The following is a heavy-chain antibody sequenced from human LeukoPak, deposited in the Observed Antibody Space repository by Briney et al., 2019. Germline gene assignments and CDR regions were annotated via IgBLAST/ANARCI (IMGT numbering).Heavy chain of an antibody. CDR2: INHSGST. Sequence: PSETLSLTCAVYGGSFSGYYWSWIRQPPGKGLEWIGEINHSGSTNYNPSLKSLVTISGDTSKNQFSLKLSSVTAADTAVYYCARGPLRSEVQLWLKGPFDYWGQGTLVTVSS. V-gene: IGHV4-34*01. CDR3: ARGPLRSEVQLWLKGPFDY. D-gene: IGHD5-18*01. CDR1: GGSFSGYY. J-gene: IGHJ4*02.